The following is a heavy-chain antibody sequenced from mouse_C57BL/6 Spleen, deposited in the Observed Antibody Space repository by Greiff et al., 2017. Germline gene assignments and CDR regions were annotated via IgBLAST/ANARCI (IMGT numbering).Heavy chain of an antibody. CDR3: ARRGSSYGDYFDY. V-gene: IGHV1-18*01. J-gene: IGHJ2*01. Sequence: VQLQQSGPELVKPGASVKIPCKASGYTFTDYNLDWVKQSHGKSLEWIGDINPNNGGTIYNQKFKGKATLTVDKSSSTAYMELRSLTSEDTAVYYGARRGSSYGDYFDYWGQGTTLTVSS. D-gene: IGHD1-1*01. CDR1: GYTFTDYN. CDR2: INPNNGGT.